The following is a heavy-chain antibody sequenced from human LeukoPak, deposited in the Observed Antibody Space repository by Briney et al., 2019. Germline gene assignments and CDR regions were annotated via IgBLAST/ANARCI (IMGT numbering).Heavy chain of an antibody. CDR3: AREASIGGYFDY. J-gene: IGHJ4*02. CDR2: IKQDGREI. CDR1: GFTFSSLW. V-gene: IGHV3-7*01. Sequence: GGSLRLSCAASGFTFSSLWMSWVRQTPTKGLEWVANIKQDGREIYYVDSLKGRFTISRDNAKNSLYLQMNSLRAEDTAVYYCAREASIGGYFDYWGQGTLVTVSS. D-gene: IGHD3-22*01.